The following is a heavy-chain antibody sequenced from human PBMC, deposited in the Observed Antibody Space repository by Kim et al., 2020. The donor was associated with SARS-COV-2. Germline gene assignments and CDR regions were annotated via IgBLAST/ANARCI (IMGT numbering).Heavy chain of an antibody. CDR1: GFTFSSYA. J-gene: IGHJ4*02. D-gene: IGHD3-22*01. V-gene: IGHV3-23*01. CDR3: AKDFRYYDSSGYPYYFDY. CDR2: ISGSGGST. Sequence: GGSLRLSCAASGFTFSSYAMSWVRQAPGKGLEWVSAISGSGGSTYYADSVKGRFTISRDNSKNTLYLQMNSLRAEDTAVYYCAKDFRYYDSSGYPYYFDYWGQGTLVTVSS.